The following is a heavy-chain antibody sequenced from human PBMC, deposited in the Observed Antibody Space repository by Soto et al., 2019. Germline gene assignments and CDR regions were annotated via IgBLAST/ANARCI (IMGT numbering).Heavy chain of an antibody. CDR1: GGSISSSSYY. CDR3: ARLGYYGSGVRYGMDV. CDR2: IYYSGST. D-gene: IGHD3-10*01. Sequence: TSETLSLTCTVSGGSISSSSYYWGWIRPPPGKGLEWIGSIYYSGSTYYNPSLKSRVTISVDTSKNQFSLKLSSVTAADTAVYYCARLGYYGSGVRYGMDVWGQGTTVTVSS. J-gene: IGHJ6*02. V-gene: IGHV4-39*01.